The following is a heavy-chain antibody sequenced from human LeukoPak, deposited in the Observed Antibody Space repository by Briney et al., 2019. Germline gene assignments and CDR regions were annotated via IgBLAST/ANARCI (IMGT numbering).Heavy chain of an antibody. J-gene: IGHJ4*02. CDR3: ASTLEMATIMGFDY. V-gene: IGHV5-51*01. Sequence: GGALQISLKGSGYRFTSYWIGWVRQMPGKGVEWMGIIYPGDSDTRYSPSFQGQVTISADKSISTAYLQWSSLKASDTAMYYCASTLEMATIMGFDYWGQGTLVTVSS. CDR2: IYPGDSDT. D-gene: IGHD5-24*01. CDR1: GYRFTSYW.